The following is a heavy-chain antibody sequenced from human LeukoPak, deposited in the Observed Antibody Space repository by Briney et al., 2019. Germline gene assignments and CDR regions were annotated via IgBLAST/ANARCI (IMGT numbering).Heavy chain of an antibody. V-gene: IGHV3-23*01. CDR1: GFTFSSYA. J-gene: IGHJ4*02. CDR3: AKDRVPLAARPLHFDY. CDR2: ISGSGGST. D-gene: IGHD6-6*01. Sequence: GGSLRLSCAASGFTFSSYAMSWVRQAPGKGLEWVSAISGSGGSTYYADSVKGRFTISRDNSKNTLYLQMNSLRAEDTAVYYCAKDRVPLAARPLHFDYWGQGTLVTVSS.